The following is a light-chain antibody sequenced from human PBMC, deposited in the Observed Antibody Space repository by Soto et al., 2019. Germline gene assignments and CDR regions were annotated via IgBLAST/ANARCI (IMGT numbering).Light chain of an antibody. V-gene: IGKV1-5*03. CDR2: KAS. CDR1: QGISSW. CDR3: QQYDSPYT. J-gene: IGKJ2*01. Sequence: DIQMTQSPSTLSASLGDRVTITCRASQGISSWLAWYQQKPGKAPNLLIYKASTLESGVPSRFSGSGSGTEFTLTISSLQPDDFATYYCQQYDSPYTFGQGTKLEIK.